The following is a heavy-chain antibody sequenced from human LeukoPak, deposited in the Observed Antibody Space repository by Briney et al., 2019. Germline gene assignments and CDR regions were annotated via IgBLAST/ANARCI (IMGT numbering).Heavy chain of an antibody. D-gene: IGHD3-22*01. J-gene: IGHJ4*02. CDR1: GFIFSTYW. Sequence: GGSLRLSCAASGFIFSTYWMTWVRQAPGKGLEWVATIKYDGSEKYYVDSVRGRFTISRDNAKNSLYLQMNSLTAEDTAVYYCARDYYDSSVFDYWGQGTLVTVSS. CDR2: IKYDGSEK. CDR3: ARDYYDSSVFDY. V-gene: IGHV3-7*01.